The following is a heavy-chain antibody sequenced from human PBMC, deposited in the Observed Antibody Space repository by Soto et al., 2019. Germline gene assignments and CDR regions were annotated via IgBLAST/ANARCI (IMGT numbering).Heavy chain of an antibody. CDR1: GGSISSSSYY. V-gene: IGHV4-39*07. Sequence: PSETLSLTCTVSGGSISSSSYYWGWIRQPPGKGLEWIGSIYYSGSTYYNPSLKSRVTISVDTSKNQFSLKLSSVTAADTAVYYCAGGSMRPTTYYDILTGYSNYYYYGMDVWGQGTTVTVSS. D-gene: IGHD3-9*01. J-gene: IGHJ6*02. CDR2: IYYSGST. CDR3: AGGSMRPTTYYDILTGYSNYYYYGMDV.